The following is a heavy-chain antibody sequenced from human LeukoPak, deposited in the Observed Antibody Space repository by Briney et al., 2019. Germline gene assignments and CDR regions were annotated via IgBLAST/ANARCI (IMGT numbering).Heavy chain of an antibody. V-gene: IGHV4-59*01. J-gene: IGHJ4*02. CDR3: ARAVISFGGTIAKGFDC. CDR1: GGXISSYY. Sequence: SETLSLTCTVSGGXISSYYWSWIRQPPGKGPEWIAYVYYSGSTDYSPSLKDRATISVDTSMNQFSLSLCSVTAADTAIYYCARAVISFGGTIAKGFDCWGQGTLVTVSS. CDR2: VYYSGST. D-gene: IGHD3-16*02.